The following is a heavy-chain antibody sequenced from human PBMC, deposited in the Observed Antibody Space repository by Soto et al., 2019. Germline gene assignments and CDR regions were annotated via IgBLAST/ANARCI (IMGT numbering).Heavy chain of an antibody. Sequence: GASVKVSCKASGVTFSGYAISWVRQAPGQGLEWMGGIIPIFGTANYAQKFQGRVTITADESTSTAYMELSSLRSEDTAVYYCARDSWNDYYFDYWGQGTLVTVSS. CDR1: GVTFSGYA. CDR2: IIPIFGTA. J-gene: IGHJ4*02. D-gene: IGHD1-1*01. V-gene: IGHV1-69*13. CDR3: ARDSWNDYYFDY.